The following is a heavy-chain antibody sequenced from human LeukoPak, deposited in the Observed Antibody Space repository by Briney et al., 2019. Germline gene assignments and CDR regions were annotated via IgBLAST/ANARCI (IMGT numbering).Heavy chain of an antibody. CDR2: IFSNDEK. Sequence: SGPTLVKPTETLTLTCTVSGFSLSNARMGVRWIRQPPGKALEWLSHIFSNDEKSYSTSLKSRLTISKDTSKSQVVLTMTNMDPVDTATYYCARIYVDTAMFQGDYFDYWGQGTLVTVPS. CDR3: ARIYVDTAMFQGDYFDY. V-gene: IGHV2-26*01. CDR1: GFSLSNARMG. D-gene: IGHD5-18*01. J-gene: IGHJ4*02.